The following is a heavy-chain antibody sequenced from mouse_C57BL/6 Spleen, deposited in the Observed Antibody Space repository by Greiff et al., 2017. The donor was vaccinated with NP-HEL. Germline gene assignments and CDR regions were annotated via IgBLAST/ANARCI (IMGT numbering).Heavy chain of an antibody. V-gene: IGHV1-53*01. Sequence: QVQLQQPGTELVKPGASVKLSCKASGYTFTSYWMHWVKQRPGQGLEWIGNINPSNGGTNYNEKFKSKATLTVDKSSSTAYMQLSSLKSEDSAVYYCARSGYDGYYDFDYWGQGTTLTVSS. D-gene: IGHD2-3*01. CDR3: ARSGYDGYYDFDY. CDR1: GYTFTSYW. J-gene: IGHJ2*01. CDR2: INPSNGGT.